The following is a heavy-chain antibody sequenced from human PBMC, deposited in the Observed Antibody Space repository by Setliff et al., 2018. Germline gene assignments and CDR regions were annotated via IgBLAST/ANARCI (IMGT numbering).Heavy chain of an antibody. CDR3: RFWSGYLKNDF. Sequence: PSETLSLTCTVSGGSISSYYWGWIRQPPGKGLEWIAEINHSGSTNYNPSLKSRVTISVDTSKNQFSLKLSSVTAADTAVYYCRFWSGYLKNDFWGQGTLVTVSS. CDR1: GGSISSYY. D-gene: IGHD3-3*01. V-gene: IGHV4-34*01. CDR2: INHSGST. J-gene: IGHJ4*02.